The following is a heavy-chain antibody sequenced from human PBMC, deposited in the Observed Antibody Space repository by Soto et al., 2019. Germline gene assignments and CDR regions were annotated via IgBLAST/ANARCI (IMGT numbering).Heavy chain of an antibody. J-gene: IGHJ4*02. D-gene: IGHD1-26*01. V-gene: IGHV3-23*01. CDR3: ATEMGATQGPFDN. CDR1: VFPFGANA. Sequence: EVQVLESGGGLVQPGGSLRLSCVVSVFPFGANAMSWVRQAPGKGLEWVSGLSNTGRRTSYADSVKGRFNIFRDNSENTVYLQMNSLRVEDTAVYYCATEMGATQGPFDNWGQGTLVTVSS. CDR2: LSNTGRRT.